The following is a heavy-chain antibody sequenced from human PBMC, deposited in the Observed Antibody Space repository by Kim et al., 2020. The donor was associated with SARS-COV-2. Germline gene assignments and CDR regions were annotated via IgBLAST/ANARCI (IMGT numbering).Heavy chain of an antibody. CDR2: SCDTT. Sequence: SCDTTTYAEPVKGRFTVSRDNSKDTLYLQMSSLRAEDTAIYYCANPRQPDYWGQGTLVTVSS. J-gene: IGHJ4*02. CDR3: ANPRQPDY. V-gene: IGHV3-23*01. D-gene: IGHD6-13*01.